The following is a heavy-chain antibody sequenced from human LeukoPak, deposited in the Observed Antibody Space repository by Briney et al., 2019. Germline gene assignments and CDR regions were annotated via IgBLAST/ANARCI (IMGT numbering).Heavy chain of an antibody. Sequence: GGSLRLSCAASGFTFSSYSMKWVRQAPGKGLEWVAVISYDGSNKYYADSVKGRFTISRDNSKNTLYLQMNSLRAEDTAVYYCAREEAVKGAFDIWGQGTMVTVSS. J-gene: IGHJ3*02. V-gene: IGHV3-30*04. CDR2: ISYDGSNK. CDR1: GFTFSSYS. CDR3: AREEAVKGAFDI. D-gene: IGHD4-11*01.